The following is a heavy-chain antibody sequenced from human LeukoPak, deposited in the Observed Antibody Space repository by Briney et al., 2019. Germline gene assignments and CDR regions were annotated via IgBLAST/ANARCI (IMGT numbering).Heavy chain of an antibody. Sequence: ASVKVSCKASGYTFTSYDINWVRQATGQGLEWMGWMNPNSGNTGYAQKFQGRVTMTRNTSISTAYMELSSLRSEDTAVYYCARAGYDFWSGYSCYYYYMDVWGKGTTVTVSS. J-gene: IGHJ6*03. D-gene: IGHD3-3*01. V-gene: IGHV1-8*01. CDR2: MNPNSGNT. CDR3: ARAGYDFWSGYSCYYYYMDV. CDR1: GYTFTSYD.